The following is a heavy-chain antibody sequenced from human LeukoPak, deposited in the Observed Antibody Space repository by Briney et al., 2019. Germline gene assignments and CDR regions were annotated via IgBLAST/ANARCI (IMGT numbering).Heavy chain of an antibody. D-gene: IGHD3-22*01. CDR1: GYTLTVLS. CDR3: ATWYYYDSSGYQEYFQH. J-gene: IGHJ1*01. Sequence: GASVKVSCKVSGYTLTVLSMHWVRQAPGKGLEWMGGFDPEDGETIYAQKFQGRVTMTEDTSTDTAYMELSSLRSEDTAVYYCATWYYYDSSGYQEYFQHWGQGTLVTVSS. V-gene: IGHV1-24*01. CDR2: FDPEDGET.